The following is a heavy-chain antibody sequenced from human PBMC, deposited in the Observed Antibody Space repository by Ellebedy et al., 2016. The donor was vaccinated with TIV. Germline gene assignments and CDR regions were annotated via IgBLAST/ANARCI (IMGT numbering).Heavy chain of an antibody. Sequence: SGPTLVKPTQTLTLTCTFSGFSLSTSGVGVGWIRQPPGKAREWLALIYWDDDKRYSPSLKSRLTITKDTSKNQVVLTMTNMDPVDTATYYCARTYYYGSGSYYNGIPYFDYWGQGTLVTVSS. D-gene: IGHD3-10*01. CDR1: GFSLSTSGVG. J-gene: IGHJ4*02. CDR3: ARTYYYGSGSYYNGIPYFDY. CDR2: IYWDDDK. V-gene: IGHV2-5*02.